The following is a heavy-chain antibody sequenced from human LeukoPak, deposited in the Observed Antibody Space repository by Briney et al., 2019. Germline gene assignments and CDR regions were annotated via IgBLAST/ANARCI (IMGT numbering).Heavy chain of an antibody. J-gene: IGHJ5*02. D-gene: IGHD2-2*01. Sequence: ASVKVSCKASGYTFTSYGISWVRQAPGQGLEWMGWISAYNGNTNYAQKLQGRVTMTTDTSTSTAYMELRSLRSEDTAVYYCAREGQIVVVPAAILPHNWFDPWGQGTLVTVSS. V-gene: IGHV1-18*01. CDR2: ISAYNGNT. CDR3: AREGQIVVVPAAILPHNWFDP. CDR1: GYTFTSYG.